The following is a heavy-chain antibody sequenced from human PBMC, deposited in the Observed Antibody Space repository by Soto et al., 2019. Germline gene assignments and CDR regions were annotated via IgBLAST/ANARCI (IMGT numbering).Heavy chain of an antibody. V-gene: IGHV3-7*01. CDR2: IKGDGSEQ. CDR1: GFALSSYW. CDR3: TRNQVKADY. D-gene: IGHD3-22*01. Sequence: EVQLVESGGDLVQPGGSLRLSCVASGFALSSYWMPWVRQAPGKGLEWVAKIKGDGSEQNYVDSVRGRFTISRDNAKNTVYLQMNSLRVDGTAVYYCTRNQVKADYWGQGTLVTVSS. J-gene: IGHJ4*02.